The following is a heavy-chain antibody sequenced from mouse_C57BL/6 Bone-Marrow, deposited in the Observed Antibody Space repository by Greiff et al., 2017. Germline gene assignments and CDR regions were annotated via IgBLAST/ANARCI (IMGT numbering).Heavy chain of an antibody. CDR2: ISYDGSN. Sequence: EVQVVESGPGLVKPSQSLSLTCSVTGYSITSGYYWNWIRQFPGNKLEWMGYISYDGSNNYNPSLKNRISITRDTSKHQFFLKLNSVTTEYTATYYCAREGSGLFYAMDYWGQGTSVTVSS. J-gene: IGHJ4*01. V-gene: IGHV3-6*01. CDR1: GYSITSGYY. D-gene: IGHD3-2*02. CDR3: AREGSGLFYAMDY.